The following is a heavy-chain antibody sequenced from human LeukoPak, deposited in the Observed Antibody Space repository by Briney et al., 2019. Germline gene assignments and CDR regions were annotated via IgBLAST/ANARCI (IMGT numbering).Heavy chain of an antibody. Sequence: PGGSLRLSCAASGFTFSNFLMTWVRQAPGKGPEWVSAISGSGGDTYYADSVKGRFTISRDNSKNTLYLQMNSLRAEDTAVYYCARPAQSYYDSSGSYGGPYYYYGMDVWGQGTTVTVSS. CDR2: ISGSGGDT. J-gene: IGHJ6*02. V-gene: IGHV3-23*01. CDR1: GFTFSNFL. CDR3: ARPAQSYYDSSGSYGGPYYYYGMDV. D-gene: IGHD3-22*01.